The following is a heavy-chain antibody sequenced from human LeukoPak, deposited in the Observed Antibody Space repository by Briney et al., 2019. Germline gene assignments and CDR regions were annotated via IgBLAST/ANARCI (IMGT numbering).Heavy chain of an antibody. D-gene: IGHD2-2*01. CDR2: ISGSAGST. J-gene: IGHJ6*02. CDR1: GFTFSSYA. Sequence: GGSLRLSCAASGFTFSSYAMSWVRQAPGKGLEWVSAISGSAGSTYYADSVKGRFTISRDHSKNTLYLQMNSLRAEDTAVYYCATEYCSSTSCYQPPRYYGMDVWGQGTTVTVSS. V-gene: IGHV3-23*01. CDR3: ATEYCSSTSCYQPPRYYGMDV.